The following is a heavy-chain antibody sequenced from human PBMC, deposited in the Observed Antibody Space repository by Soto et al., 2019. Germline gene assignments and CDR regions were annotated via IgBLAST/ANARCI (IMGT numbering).Heavy chain of an antibody. J-gene: IGHJ6*02. V-gene: IGHV3-23*01. CDR2: ISGSGGST. Sequence: GGSLRLSCAASGFTFSVYGMSWVGQSPGKGLEWVSAISGSGGSTYYADSVKGRFTISRDNSKNTLYLQMNSLRAEDTAVYYCARRQYSSSWSLYYYYGMDVWGQGTTVTVSS. CDR1: GFTFSVYG. D-gene: IGHD6-13*01. CDR3: ARRQYSSSWSLYYYYGMDV.